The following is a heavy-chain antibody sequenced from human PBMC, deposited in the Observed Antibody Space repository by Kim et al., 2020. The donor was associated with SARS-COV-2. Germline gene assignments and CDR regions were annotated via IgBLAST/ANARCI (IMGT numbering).Heavy chain of an antibody. V-gene: IGHV3-72*01. CDR3: ARGQGGSSPAFDY. CDR1: GFSFSDHY. D-gene: IGHD1-26*01. J-gene: IGHJ4*02. Sequence: GGSLRLSCAASGFSFSDHYMDWVRQAPGKGLEWVGRTRNKANSYTTEYAASVKGRFTISRDDSKNSLYLQMNSLKTEDTAVYYCARGQGGSSPAFDYWGQGTLVTVSS. CDR2: TRNKANSYTT.